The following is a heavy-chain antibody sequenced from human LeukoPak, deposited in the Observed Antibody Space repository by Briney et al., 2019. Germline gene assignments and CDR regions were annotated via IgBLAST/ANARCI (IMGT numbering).Heavy chain of an antibody. CDR1: GGSISSYY. CDR3: AREAYHDSSGYYQRVFDY. Sequence: SETLSLTCTVSGGSISSYYWSWIRQPAGKGLEWIGRIYTSGGTNYNPSLKSRVTISVDKSKNQFSLKLSSVTAADTAVYYCAREAYHDSSGYYQRVFDYWGQGTLVTVSS. J-gene: IGHJ4*02. V-gene: IGHV4-4*07. CDR2: IYTSGGT. D-gene: IGHD3-22*01.